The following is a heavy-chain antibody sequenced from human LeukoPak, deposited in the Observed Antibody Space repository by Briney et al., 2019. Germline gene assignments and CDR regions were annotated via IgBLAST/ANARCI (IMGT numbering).Heavy chain of an antibody. CDR3: AKGLRSDYGDYGPLFDY. CDR2: ISGSGGST. CDR1: GFTFSSYA. V-gene: IGHV3-23*01. D-gene: IGHD4-17*01. Sequence: GGSLRLSCAASGFTFSSYAMSWVRQAPGKGLEWVSAISGSGGSTYYADSVKGRFTISRDNSKNTLYLQMNSLRPEDTAVYYCAKGLRSDYGDYGPLFDYWGQGTLVTVSS. J-gene: IGHJ4*02.